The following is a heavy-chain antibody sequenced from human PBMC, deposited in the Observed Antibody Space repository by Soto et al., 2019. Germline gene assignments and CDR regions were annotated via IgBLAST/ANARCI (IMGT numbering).Heavy chain of an antibody. CDR3: AHRVTYSRSWDLGCFDS. CDR2: IYWDNDR. V-gene: IGHV2-5*02. CDR1: GFSITNSGVG. D-gene: IGHD2-15*01. J-gene: IGHJ5*01. Sequence: QITLKESGPTLVEPTQTLTLTCSFSGFSITNSGVGVGWLRQVPGKALECLGIIYWDNDRRYNPYLKTRLTITNDTSKNQVVLTMTYMEPVDTGIYYCAHRVTYSRSWDLGCFDSWGQGTPVTVS.